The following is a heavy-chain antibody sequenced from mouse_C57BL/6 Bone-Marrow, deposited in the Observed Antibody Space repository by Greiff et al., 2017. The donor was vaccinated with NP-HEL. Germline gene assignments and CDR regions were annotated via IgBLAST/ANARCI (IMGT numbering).Heavy chain of an antibody. D-gene: IGHD1-1*01. CDR2: IYPGDGDT. V-gene: IGHV1-82*01. Sequence: VQLQQSGPELVKPGASVKISCKASGYAFSSSWMNWVKQRPGKGLEWIGRIYPGDGDTNYNGKFKGKATLTADKSSSTAYMQLSSLTSEDSAVYFCASWTYYYGSSYAMDYWGQGTSVTVSS. CDR1: GYAFSSSW. CDR3: ASWTYYYGSSYAMDY. J-gene: IGHJ4*01.